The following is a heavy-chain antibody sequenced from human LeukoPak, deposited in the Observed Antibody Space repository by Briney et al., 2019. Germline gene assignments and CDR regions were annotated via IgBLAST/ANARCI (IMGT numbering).Heavy chain of an antibody. CDR3: ARVDPKAVASSGYFDY. CDR1: GYSISSGYY. J-gene: IGHJ4*02. Sequence: SETLSLTCAVSGYSISSGYYWGWIRQPPGKGLEWIGSISHSGSTYYNPSLKSRVTILVDSFKNQFSLSVNSVTAADTAVYYCARVDPKAVASSGYFDYWGQGTLVTVSS. V-gene: IGHV4-38-2*01. CDR2: ISHSGST. D-gene: IGHD6-19*01.